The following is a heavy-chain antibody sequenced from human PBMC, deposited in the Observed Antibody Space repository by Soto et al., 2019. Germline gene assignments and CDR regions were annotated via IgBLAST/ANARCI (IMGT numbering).Heavy chain of an antibody. Sequence: PGRSLRLSCAASGFTFGSYGMHWVLLAPGQGLEWVAVIWYDGRNKYYADSVKGRFTISRDDSKNTLYLQMNSLRAEDTSVNYCASSLLPRERFTWSSSSWYFFDYWGQGTLDTVSS. CDR3: ASSLLPRERFTWSSSSWYFFDY. D-gene: IGHD6-13*01. V-gene: IGHV3-33*01. J-gene: IGHJ4*02. CDR1: GFTFGSYG. CDR2: IWYDGRNK.